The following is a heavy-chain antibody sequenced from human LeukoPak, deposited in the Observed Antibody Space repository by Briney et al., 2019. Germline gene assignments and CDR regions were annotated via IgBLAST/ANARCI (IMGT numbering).Heavy chain of an antibody. V-gene: IGHV4-34*01. CDR3: ARVLEGSSGQHWYFDL. CDR1: GGSFSGYY. J-gene: IGHJ2*01. CDR2: INHSGSA. Sequence: SETLSLTCAVYGGSFSGYYWSWIRQPPGKGLEWIGEINHSGSANYNPSLKSRVTISVDTSKNQFSLRLSSVTAADTAVYYCARVLEGSSGQHWYFDLWGRGTLVTVSS. D-gene: IGHD6-19*01.